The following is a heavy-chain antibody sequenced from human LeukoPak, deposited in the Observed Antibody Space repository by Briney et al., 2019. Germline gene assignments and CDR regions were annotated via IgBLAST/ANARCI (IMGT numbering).Heavy chain of an antibody. CDR2: IIPIFGTA. V-gene: IGHV1-69*06. Sequence: ASVKVSCKASGGTFSSYAISWVRQAPGQGLEWMGGIIPIFGTANYARKFQGRVTITADKSTSTAYMELSSLRSEDTAVYYCARDVPPTGTAGGYGAFDIWGQGTMVTVSS. CDR1: GGTFSSYA. D-gene: IGHD5-18*01. CDR3: ARDVPPTGTAGGYGAFDI. J-gene: IGHJ3*02.